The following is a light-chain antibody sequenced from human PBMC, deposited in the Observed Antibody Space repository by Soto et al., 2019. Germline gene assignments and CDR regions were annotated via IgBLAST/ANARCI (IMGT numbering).Light chain of an antibody. V-gene: IGKV3-20*01. CDR1: QSISSSY. CDR3: QLYGGSHMFS. J-gene: IGKJ2*01. CDR2: VAS. Sequence: EIVLTQSPGTLSLSPGEGGTLSCRASQSISSSYLAWYQQKPGQSPRLLIYVASSRATGIPDRFSGSGSGTDFTLTISRLEPEDFAVYYCQLYGGSHMFSFGQGTKLEIK.